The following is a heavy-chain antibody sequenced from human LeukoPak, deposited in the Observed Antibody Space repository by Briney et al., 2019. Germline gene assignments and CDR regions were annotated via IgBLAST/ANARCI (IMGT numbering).Heavy chain of an antibody. CDR1: GYNFTSYW. V-gene: IGHV5-10-1*01. Sequence: GESLKISCKGSGYNFTSYWISWVRQMPGKGLEWMGRIDPSDSYTNYSPSFQGHVTISADKSISTAYLQWSSLKASDTAMYYCASGGQYYFDYWGQGTLVTVSS. J-gene: IGHJ4*02. D-gene: IGHD6-19*01. CDR2: IDPSDSYT. CDR3: ASGGQYYFDY.